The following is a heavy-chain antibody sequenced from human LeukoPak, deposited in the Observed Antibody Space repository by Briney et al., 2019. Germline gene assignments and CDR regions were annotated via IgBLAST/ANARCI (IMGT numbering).Heavy chain of an antibody. V-gene: IGHV3-11*04. CDR2: ISRSGSTI. CDR3: ARGMITMIVVVTRTRDAFDI. D-gene: IGHD3-22*01. J-gene: IGHJ3*02. CDR1: GFTFSDYN. Sequence: GGSLRLSCAASGFTFSDYNMRWIRQAPGKGLEWVSSISRSGSTIYYADSMKGRFTISRDNAKNSLYLQMNSLRAEDTAVYYCARGMITMIVVVTRTRDAFDIRGQGTMVTVSS.